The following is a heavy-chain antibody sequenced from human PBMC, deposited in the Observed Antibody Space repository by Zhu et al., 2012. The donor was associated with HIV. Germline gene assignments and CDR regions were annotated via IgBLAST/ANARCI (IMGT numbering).Heavy chain of an antibody. CDR1: GGSISSGAYY. J-gene: IGHJ4*02. D-gene: IGHD1-26*01. CDR2: IYYNGNT. CDR3: VRAGWIGDLLPR. V-gene: IGHV4-30-4*08. Sequence: QVQLQESGPGLVKPSQTLSLTCTVSGGSISSGAYYWSWIRQPPGKGLEWIGYIYYNGNTYYNPSLKSRLTISVDTSKNQFSLKLSSVTAADTAVYYCVRAGWIGDLLPRWGQGTPGHRLL.